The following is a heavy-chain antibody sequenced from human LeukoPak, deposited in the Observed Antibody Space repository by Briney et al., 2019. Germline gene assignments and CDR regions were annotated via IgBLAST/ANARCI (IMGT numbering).Heavy chain of an antibody. J-gene: IGHJ4*02. CDR3: ARRAGAYSHPYDY. CDR1: GFTFSSYG. Sequence: GGTLRLSCAASGFTFSSYGMSWVRQAPGKGLEWVSFIYSGTIHYSDSVKGRFTISRDNSKNTLYLQMNSLRAEDTAVYYCARRAGAYSHPYDYWGQGTLVTVSS. D-gene: IGHD4/OR15-4a*01. CDR2: IYSGTI. V-gene: IGHV3-53*01.